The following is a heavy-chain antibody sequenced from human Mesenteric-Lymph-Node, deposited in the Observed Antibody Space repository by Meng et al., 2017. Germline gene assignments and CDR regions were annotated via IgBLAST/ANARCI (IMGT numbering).Heavy chain of an antibody. CDR2: TRNKPNSYTT. V-gene: IGHV3-72*01. D-gene: IGHD3-16*02. Sequence: GGSLRLSCATSGFTFSDHYMDWVRQAPGKGLEWVGRTRNKPNSYTTEYAASVKGRFTISRDDSETSVLLQMDSLKVEDTAVYYCTGGLSGTYPDSGAFSPGRVQGTLVTSPQ. CDR3: TGGLSGTYPDSGAFSPG. CDR1: GFTFSDHY. J-gene: IGHJ4*02.